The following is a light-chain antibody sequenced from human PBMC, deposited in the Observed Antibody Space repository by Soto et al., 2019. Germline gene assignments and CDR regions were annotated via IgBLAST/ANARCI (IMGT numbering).Light chain of an antibody. CDR1: SSNIGSNT. CDR3: TSWDDSLNGPVV. V-gene: IGLV1-44*01. Sequence: QSVLTQPPSASGTPGQRVSISCSGSSSNIGSNTVNWYQQLPGTAPTLLIYNNNQRPSGVPDRFYGSKSGTSASLAISGLKFEDEDDDSCTSWDDSLNGPVVFGGGTKLTVL. CDR2: NNN. J-gene: IGLJ2*01.